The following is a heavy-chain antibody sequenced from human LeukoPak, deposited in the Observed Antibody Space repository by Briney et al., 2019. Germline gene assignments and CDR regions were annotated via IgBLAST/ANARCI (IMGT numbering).Heavy chain of an antibody. CDR2: MNPNSGNT. V-gene: IGHV1-8*03. CDR1: GYTFTSYD. Sequence: ASVKVSCKASGYTFTSYDINWVRQATGQGLEWMGWMNPNSGNTGYAQKFQGRVTITRNTSISTAYMELSSLRSEDTAVYYCAMIAAAGQEPFDYWGQGTLVTVSS. CDR3: AMIAAAGQEPFDY. D-gene: IGHD6-13*01. J-gene: IGHJ4*02.